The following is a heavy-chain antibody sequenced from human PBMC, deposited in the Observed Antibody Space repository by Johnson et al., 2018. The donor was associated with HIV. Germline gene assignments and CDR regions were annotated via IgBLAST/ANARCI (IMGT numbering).Heavy chain of an antibody. CDR2: IYSGGST. CDR1: GFTFDDYG. CDR3: ARAVCRGGRCYSHDAFDI. Sequence: VQLVESGGVVVQPGGSLRLSCAASGFTFDDYGMSWVRQAPGKGLEWVSVIYSGGSTYYADSVKGRFTISRDNAKNSLYLQMNSLRAEDTALYYCARAVCRGGRCYSHDAFDIWGQGTMVTVSS. J-gene: IGHJ3*02. D-gene: IGHD2-15*01. V-gene: IGHV3-66*01.